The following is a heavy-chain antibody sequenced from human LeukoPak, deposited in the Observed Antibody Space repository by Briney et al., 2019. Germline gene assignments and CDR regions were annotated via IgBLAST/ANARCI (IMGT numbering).Heavy chain of an antibody. J-gene: IGHJ3*02. D-gene: IGHD6-13*01. CDR3: ARAESNSSSWDDAFDI. V-gene: IGHV3-33*01. CDR2: IWYDGSNK. Sequence: GGSLRLSCAASGFTFSSYGMHWVRQAPGKGLEWVAVIWYDGSNKYYADSVKGRFTISRDNSKNTLYLQMNSLRAEDTAVYYCARAESNSSSWDDAFDIWGQGTMVTVSS. CDR1: GFTFSSYG.